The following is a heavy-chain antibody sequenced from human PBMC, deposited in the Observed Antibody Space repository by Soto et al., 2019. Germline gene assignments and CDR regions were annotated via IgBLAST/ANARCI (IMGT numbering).Heavy chain of an antibody. J-gene: IGHJ4*02. CDR1: GCTLSTYT. V-gene: IGHV3-23*01. Sequence: EVQLLESGGHLVQPGGSLRLSCAASGCTLSTYTMNWVRQAPGKGLEWVSGIIQNGETYYTGSVKGRFTISRDNSKNMVYLQMDSLRADDTALYYCAKDRQPDGIWTFDYWGQGTLVTVSS. CDR3: AKDRQPDGIWTFDY. CDR2: IIQNGET. D-gene: IGHD3-9*01.